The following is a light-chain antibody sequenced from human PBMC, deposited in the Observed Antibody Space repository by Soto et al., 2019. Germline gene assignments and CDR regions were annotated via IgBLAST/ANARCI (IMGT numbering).Light chain of an antibody. J-gene: IGKJ2*01. CDR1: QSISSSY. CDR2: AAS. Sequence: EIVLTQSPGTLSLSPGERATLSCRASQSISSSYLAWYQQKPGQAPRLLIYAASSRATGIPDRFSGSGSGTDFTLTISRLEPEDFGVYYCQQYHDWRVYTFGQGTKLEIK. V-gene: IGKV3-20*01. CDR3: QQYHDWRVYT.